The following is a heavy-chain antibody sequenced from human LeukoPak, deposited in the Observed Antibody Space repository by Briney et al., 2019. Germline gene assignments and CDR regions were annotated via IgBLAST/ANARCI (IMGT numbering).Heavy chain of an antibody. Sequence: SETLSLTCTVSGGSISSYYWSWIRQPPGKGLQYIGYIYYSGSTNYNPSLKSRVTMSVDPSKNQFSLKLSSVTAANTAVYYCAREGPRDFWSGYYMGYFDLWGRGTLVTGSS. J-gene: IGHJ2*01. CDR1: GGSISSYY. D-gene: IGHD3-3*01. CDR3: AREGPRDFWSGYYMGYFDL. V-gene: IGHV4-59*01. CDR2: IYYSGST.